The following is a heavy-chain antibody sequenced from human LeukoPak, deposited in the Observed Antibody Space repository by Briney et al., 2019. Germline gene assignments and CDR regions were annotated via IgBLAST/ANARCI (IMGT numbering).Heavy chain of an antibody. CDR3: ARGPGKDYYDSSGYYHYYYGMDV. D-gene: IGHD3-22*01. CDR2: IYHSGST. V-gene: IGHV4-30-2*01. CDR1: GGSISSGGYS. J-gene: IGHJ6*02. Sequence: SQTLSLTCAVSGGSISSGGYSWSWIRQPPGKGLEWIGYIYHSGSTYYNPSLKSRVTISVDRSKNQFSLKLSSVTAADTAVYYCARGPGKDYYDSSGYYHYYYGMDVWGQGTTVTVSS.